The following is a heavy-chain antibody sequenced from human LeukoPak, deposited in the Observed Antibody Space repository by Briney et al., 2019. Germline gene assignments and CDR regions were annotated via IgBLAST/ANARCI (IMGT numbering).Heavy chain of an antibody. CDR3: ARDGDYYGSGSYSLFYGMDV. V-gene: IGHV1-3*01. Sequence: ASVKVSCKASGYTFTSYAMHWVRQAPGQRLEWMGWINAGNGNTKYSQKFQGRVTITRDTSARTAYMELSSLRSEDTAVYYCARDGDYYGSGSYSLFYGMDVWGKGTTVTVSS. D-gene: IGHD3-10*01. CDR1: GYTFTSYA. CDR2: INAGNGNT. J-gene: IGHJ6*04.